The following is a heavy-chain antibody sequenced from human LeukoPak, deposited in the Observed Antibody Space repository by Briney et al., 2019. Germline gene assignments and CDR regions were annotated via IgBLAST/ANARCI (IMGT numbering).Heavy chain of an antibody. V-gene: IGHV3-23*01. CDR2: ISGGYTAAT. CDR3: AKARDAYNYYWFVP. CDR1: GFTFSSYA. Sequence: GGSLRLSCEASGFTFSSYAMSWVRQAPGKGQEWVSAISGGYTAATDYADSVKGRFTISRDDYDNTLYLEMNSLRAEDAALYYCAKARDAYNYYWFVPWGQGTLVTVSS. D-gene: IGHD5-24*01. J-gene: IGHJ5*02.